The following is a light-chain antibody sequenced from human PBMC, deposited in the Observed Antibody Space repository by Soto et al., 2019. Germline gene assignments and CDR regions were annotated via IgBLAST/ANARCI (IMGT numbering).Light chain of an antibody. CDR2: DAS. V-gene: IGKV3-11*01. J-gene: IGKJ1*01. CDR3: QQRYNWPRT. Sequence: EIVLTQSPATLSLSPGERATLSCRASQSVSSYLAWYQQKPGQAPRLLIYDASNRATGIPARFSGSGSGTDFTLTISSLETEDFAVYYCQQRYNWPRTFGQGTKVDIK. CDR1: QSVSSY.